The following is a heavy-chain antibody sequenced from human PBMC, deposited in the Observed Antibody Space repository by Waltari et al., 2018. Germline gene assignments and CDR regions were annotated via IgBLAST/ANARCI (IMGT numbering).Heavy chain of an antibody. V-gene: IGHV3-23*01. CDR2: IIENGQYT. J-gene: IGHJ4*02. CDR3: VKDYPTPVFVVDNKFFDD. Sequence: EVQLLESGGGLVQPGGSLTLSCAASGFTFRTYSISWVRQAPGKGLEWVSCIIENGQYTYYADSGKGRVTISRDNSQNILYLNMNSLRAEDTAIYYCVKDYPTPVFVVDNKFFDDWGQGTLVIVSS. CDR1: GFTFRTYS. D-gene: IGHD3-3*01.